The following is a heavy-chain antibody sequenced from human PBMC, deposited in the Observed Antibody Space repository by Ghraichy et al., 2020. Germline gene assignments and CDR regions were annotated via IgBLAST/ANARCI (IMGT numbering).Heavy chain of an antibody. D-gene: IGHD2-2*01. J-gene: IGHJ5*02. V-gene: IGHV3-23*01. CDR1: GFTFSSYA. Sequence: GGSLRLSCAASGFTFSSYAMSWVRQAPGKGLEWVSAISGSGGSTYYADSVKGRFTISRDNSKNTLYLQMNSLRAEDTAVYYCAKEYCSSTSCSHNWFDPWGQGTLVTVSS. CDR3: AKEYCSSTSCSHNWFDP. CDR2: ISGSGGST.